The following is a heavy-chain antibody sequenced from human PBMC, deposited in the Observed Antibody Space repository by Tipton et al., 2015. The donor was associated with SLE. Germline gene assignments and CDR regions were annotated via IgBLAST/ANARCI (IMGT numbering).Heavy chain of an antibody. J-gene: IGHJ3*02. CDR2: IRNDGSKE. CDR1: AFTFSSYG. V-gene: IGHV3-30*02. D-gene: IGHD1-7*01. Sequence: QLVQSGGGVVQPGGSLRLSCAASAFTFSSYGMHWVRQARGKGLEWVAFIRNDGSKEYYADSVKGRFTISRDNSKNTLDLQLNTLRTEDTAVYYCAKDRITGTNGVYSSDIWGQGTMLTVSS. CDR3: AKDRITGTNGVYSSDI.